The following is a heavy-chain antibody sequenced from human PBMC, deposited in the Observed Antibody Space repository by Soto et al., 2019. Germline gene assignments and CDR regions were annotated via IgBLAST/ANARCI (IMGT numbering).Heavy chain of an antibody. V-gene: IGHV4-30-4*01. CDR3: ARLLMSYYRFDS. D-gene: IGHD3-10*01. J-gene: IGHJ4*02. CDR2: IYYSGST. CDR1: GDSFISADFY. Sequence: QVQLQESGPGLVKPSETLSLTCSVSGDSFISADFYWSWIRQPPGKGLEWMGNIYYSGSTDYNPSLKSRLSISLDSPKSQFSLRLRSVTAADTAVYYCARLLMSYYRFDSWGQGTLVAVSS.